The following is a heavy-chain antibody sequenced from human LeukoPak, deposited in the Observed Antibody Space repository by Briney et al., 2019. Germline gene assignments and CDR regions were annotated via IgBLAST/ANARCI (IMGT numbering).Heavy chain of an antibody. J-gene: IGHJ4*02. D-gene: IGHD3-22*01. CDR2: IYYSGST. V-gene: IGHV4-39*02. CDR3: ARDQGSYDSSGYPFDY. CDR1: GGSISSSSYY. Sequence: SETLSLTCTVSGGSISSSSYYWGWIRQPPGKGLEWIGSIYYSGSTYYNPSLKSRVTISVDTSKNQFSLKLSSVTAADTAVYYCARDQGSYDSSGYPFDYWGQGTLVTVSS.